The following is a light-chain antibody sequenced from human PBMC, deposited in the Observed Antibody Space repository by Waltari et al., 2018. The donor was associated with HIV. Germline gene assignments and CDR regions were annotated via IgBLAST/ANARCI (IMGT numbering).Light chain of an antibody. CDR1: SSNIGAGYD. V-gene: IGLV1-40*01. J-gene: IGLJ2*01. CDR2: GNT. CDR3: QSYDSSLSGVV. Sequence: QSVLTQPPSVSGAPGQRVTISCTGSSSNIGAGYDVPWYQNLPGTAPKLLIYGNTNRPSGVPDRFSGSKSGTSASLAITGLQAEDEADYYCQSYDSSLSGVVFGGGTKLTVL.